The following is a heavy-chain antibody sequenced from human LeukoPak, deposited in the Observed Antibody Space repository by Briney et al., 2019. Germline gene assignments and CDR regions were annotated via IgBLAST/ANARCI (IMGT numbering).Heavy chain of an antibody. CDR1: GYSISSGYY. J-gene: IGHJ4*02. Sequence: SETLSLTCTVSGYSISSGYYWGWIRQPPGKGLEWIGSFYHSGSTYYNPSLKSRVTISVDTSRNQFSLKLSSVTAADTAVYYCARSGSYYAPFDYWGQGTLVTVSS. CDR2: FYHSGST. V-gene: IGHV4-38-2*02. CDR3: ARSGSYYAPFDY. D-gene: IGHD1-26*01.